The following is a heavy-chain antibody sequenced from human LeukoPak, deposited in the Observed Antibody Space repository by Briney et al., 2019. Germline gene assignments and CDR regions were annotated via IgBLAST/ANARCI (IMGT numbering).Heavy chain of an antibody. D-gene: IGHD1-26*01. CDR2: INPDGSEK. CDR3: ARGTGIYYIY. Sequence: GGSLRLSCAAPGFTFNTYWMSWVRQAPGKGLEWVANINPDGSEKSYVGSVKGRLTISRDNAKNSLFLHVNSLRAADTAVYYCARGTGIYYIYWGQGTLVTVSS. J-gene: IGHJ4*02. CDR1: GFTFNTYW. V-gene: IGHV3-7*01.